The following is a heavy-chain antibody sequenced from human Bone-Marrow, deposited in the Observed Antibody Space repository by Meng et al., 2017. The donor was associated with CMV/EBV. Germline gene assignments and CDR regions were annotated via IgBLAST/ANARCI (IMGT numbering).Heavy chain of an antibody. D-gene: IGHD5-24*01. CDR1: GFSLSTSGVG. V-gene: IGHV4-39*07. CDR3: ARDRDGEMATIRDYYGMDV. J-gene: IGHJ6*02. Sequence: SGPTLVKPTQTLTLTCTFSGFSLSTSGVGVGWIRQSPGKGLEWIGSIYYSGSTYYNPSLKSRVTISVDTSKNQFSLKLSSVTAADTAVYYCARDRDGEMATIRDYYGMDVWGQGTTVTVSS. CDR2: IYYSGST.